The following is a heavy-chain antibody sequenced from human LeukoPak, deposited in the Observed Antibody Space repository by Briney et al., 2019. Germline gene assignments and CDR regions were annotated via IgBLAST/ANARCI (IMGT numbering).Heavy chain of an antibody. Sequence: GASVKVSCKASGYTFNSYDISWVRQAPGQGLEWMAWISTYNGNTNYALKVQGRATMTTDTSTSTAYMELRSLRSDDTAVYYCARAPRSSGSYTLYYFDYWGQGTLVTVSS. V-gene: IGHV1-18*01. CDR2: ISTYNGNT. CDR3: ARAPRSSGSYTLYYFDY. J-gene: IGHJ4*02. D-gene: IGHD3-10*01. CDR1: GYTFNSYD.